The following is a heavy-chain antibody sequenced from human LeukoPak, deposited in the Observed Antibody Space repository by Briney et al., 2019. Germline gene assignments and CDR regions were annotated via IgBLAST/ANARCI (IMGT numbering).Heavy chain of an antibody. CDR2: VYYSGIT. D-gene: IGHD1-20*01. V-gene: IGHV4-39*07. CDR3: ARLFNYNWVDP. CDR1: GGSISSSSHY. J-gene: IGHJ5*02. Sequence: PSETLSLTCTVYGGSISSSSHYWGWIRQAPGKGLDWIGSVYYSGITYYNPSLKSRVSISLDTSTNQFSLRLNSVTAADTAVYYCARLFNYNWVDPWAREPWSPSPQ.